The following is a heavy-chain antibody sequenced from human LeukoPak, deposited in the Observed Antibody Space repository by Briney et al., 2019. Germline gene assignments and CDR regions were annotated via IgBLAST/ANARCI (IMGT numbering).Heavy chain of an antibody. D-gene: IGHD1-26*01. CDR1: GGSISTYY. CDR2: IYYSGTP. V-gene: IGHV4-59*08. J-gene: IGHJ4*02. CDR3: ARHGGSYDFDF. Sequence: PSETLSLTCTVSGGSISTYYWSWIRQPPGKGLEWIGYIYYSGTPNYNPTLKSRVTMSVDTFKNQFSLKLSSVTAADTAVYYCARHGGSYDFDFWGQGTLVTVSS.